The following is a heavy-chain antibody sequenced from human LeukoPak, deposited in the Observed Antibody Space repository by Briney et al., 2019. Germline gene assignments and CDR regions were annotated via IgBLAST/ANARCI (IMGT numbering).Heavy chain of an antibody. CDR1: RFTFSSYV. J-gene: IGHJ4*02. CDR3: AKARPTMVRGVIITRGFDY. CDR2: ISGSGAST. D-gene: IGHD3-10*01. Sequence: GGTLRLACADSRFTFSSYVMTWVPQAPGKGLEWVSAISGSGASTYYADSVKGRFTISRDNSKNTLYLQMNSLRAEDTALYYCAKARPTMVRGVIITRGFDYWGQGTLVTVSS. V-gene: IGHV3-23*01.